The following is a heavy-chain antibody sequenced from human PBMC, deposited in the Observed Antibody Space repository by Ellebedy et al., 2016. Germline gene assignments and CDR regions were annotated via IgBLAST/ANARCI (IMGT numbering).Heavy chain of an antibody. CDR2: ISWNSGSI. CDR3: ARDLPGMGYMDV. Sequence: GGSLRLXXAASGFTFDDYAMHWVRQAPGKGLEWVSGISWNSGSIGYADSVKGRFTISRDNAKNSLYLQMNSLRAEDTAVYYCARDLPGMGYMDVWGKGTTVTVSS. J-gene: IGHJ6*03. CDR1: GFTFDDYA. V-gene: IGHV3-9*01. D-gene: IGHD6-13*01.